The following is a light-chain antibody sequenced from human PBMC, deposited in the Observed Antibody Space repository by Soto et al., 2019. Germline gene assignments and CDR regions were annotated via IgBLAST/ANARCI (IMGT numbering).Light chain of an antibody. CDR2: EVT. V-gene: IGLV2-8*01. Sequence: QSVLTQPPSASGSPGQSVTISCTGTSSDVGGYNYVSWYQQYPRRAPKLMIYEVTKRPSGVPDRFSGSKSGNTASLTVSGLQAEDEADYYCSSYAASNNFYFVFGGGTQLTVL. J-gene: IGLJ3*02. CDR3: SSYAASNNFYFV. CDR1: SSDVGGYNY.